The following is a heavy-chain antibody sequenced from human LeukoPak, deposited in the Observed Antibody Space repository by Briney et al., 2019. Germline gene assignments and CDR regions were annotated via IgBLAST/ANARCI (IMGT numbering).Heavy chain of an antibody. Sequence: ASVKVSCKASGYTFTGYYMHWVRQAPGQGLEWMGWINPNSGGTNYAQKFQGRVTMTRDTSISTAYMELRSLRSDDTAVYYCARGVAAVISPPYYFDYWGQGTLVTVSS. J-gene: IGHJ4*02. CDR3: ARGVAAVISPPYYFDY. D-gene: IGHD2-21*01. V-gene: IGHV1-2*02. CDR2: INPNSGGT. CDR1: GYTFTGYY.